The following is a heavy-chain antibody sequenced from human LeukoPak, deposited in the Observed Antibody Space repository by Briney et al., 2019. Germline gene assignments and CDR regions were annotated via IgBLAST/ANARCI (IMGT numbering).Heavy chain of an antibody. CDR2: IIPIFGTA. D-gene: IGHD4-17*01. V-gene: IGHV1-69*13. CDR3: ARGRDCGDYAWFDP. CDR1: GGTFSSYA. Sequence: GASVKVSCKASGGTFSSYAISWVRQAPGQGLEWMGGIIPIFGTANYAQKFQGRVTITADESTSTAYMELSSLRSEDTAVYYCARGRDCGDYAWFDPWGQGTLVTVSS. J-gene: IGHJ5*02.